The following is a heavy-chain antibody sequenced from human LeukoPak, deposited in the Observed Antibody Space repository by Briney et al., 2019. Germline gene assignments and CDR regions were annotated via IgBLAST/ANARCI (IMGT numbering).Heavy chain of an antibody. CDR1: GFTFSSYG. CDR2: LWSDGNNK. D-gene: IGHD3-10*01. J-gene: IGHJ4*02. V-gene: IGHV3-33*06. Sequence: GGSLRLSCEASGFTFSSYGMHWVRQAPGRGLEWVAILWSDGNNKYYTDSVKGRFTISRDNSKNTLYLQIDSLRAEDTAVYYCAKEGSGVRGSYYFDCWGQGTLVTVSS. CDR3: AKEGSGVRGSYYFDC.